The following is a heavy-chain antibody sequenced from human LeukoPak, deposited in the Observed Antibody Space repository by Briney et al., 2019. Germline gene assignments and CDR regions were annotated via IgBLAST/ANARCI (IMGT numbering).Heavy chain of an antibody. V-gene: IGHV3-30*03. CDR3: XXXXXXGTXAAIDY. CDR2: ISYDGRNK. CDR1: GFTFNNYG. Sequence: GGSLRLSCAASGFTFNNYGMHWVRQAPGKGLEWVAVISYDGRNKHYPDSVKGRFTISRDISTDTLWLQMDSLRTEDTAVYYXXXXXXXGTXAAIDYWGQGTLVTVSS. D-gene: IGHD6-13*01. J-gene: IGHJ4*02.